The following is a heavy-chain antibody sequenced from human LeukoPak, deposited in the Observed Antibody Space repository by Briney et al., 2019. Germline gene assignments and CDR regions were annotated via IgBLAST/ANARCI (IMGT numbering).Heavy chain of an antibody. CDR2: ISYDGSNK. D-gene: IGHD2-21*01. CDR1: GFTFSSYG. J-gene: IGHJ3*02. CDR3: ARERQDTILHSGAFDI. Sequence: GRSLRLSCAASGFTFSSYGMHWVRQAPGKGLEWVAVISYDGSNKYYANSVKGRFTISRGNSKNTLYLQMNSLRAEDTAVYFCARERQDTILHSGAFDIWGQGTMVTVSS. V-gene: IGHV3-30*03.